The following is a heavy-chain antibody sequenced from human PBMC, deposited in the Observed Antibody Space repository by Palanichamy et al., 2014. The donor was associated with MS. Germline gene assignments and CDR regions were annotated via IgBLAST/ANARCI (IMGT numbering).Heavy chain of an antibody. D-gene: IGHD6-19*01. V-gene: IGHV3-23*01. J-gene: IGHJ4*02. CDR3: VKDYRVYIVVTGDD. CDR2: GNT. Sequence: GNTYYADSVKGRFTISRDNSKNTLYLQMNSLRAEDTAVYYCVKDYRVYIVVTGDDWGQGTLVTVSS.